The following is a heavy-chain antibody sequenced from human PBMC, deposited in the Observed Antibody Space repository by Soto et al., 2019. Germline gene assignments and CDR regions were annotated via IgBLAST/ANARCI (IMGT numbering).Heavy chain of an antibody. CDR3: ARHRGAAADWLDY. Sequence: SETLSLTCTVSGGSISSSSYYWGWIRQPPGKGLEWIGSIYYSGSTYYNPSLKSRVTISVDTSKNQFSLKLSSVTAADTAVYYCARHRGAAADWLDYWGQGTLVTVSS. J-gene: IGHJ4*02. CDR2: IYYSGST. V-gene: IGHV4-39*01. CDR1: GGSISSSSYY. D-gene: IGHD6-13*01.